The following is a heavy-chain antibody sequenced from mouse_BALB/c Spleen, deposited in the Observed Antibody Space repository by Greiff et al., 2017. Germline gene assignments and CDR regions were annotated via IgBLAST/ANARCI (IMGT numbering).Heavy chain of an antibody. D-gene: IGHD1-1*01. CDR1: GYSITSGYY. V-gene: IGHV3-6*02. CDR3: ARMFTTVVARFDY. Sequence: EVQLQESGPGLVKPSQSLSLTCSVTGYSITSGYYWNWIRQFPGNKLEWMGYISYDGSNNYNPSLKNRISITRDTSKNQFFLKLNSVTTEDTATYYCARMFTTVVARFDYWGQGTTLTVSS. CDR2: ISYDGSN. J-gene: IGHJ2*01.